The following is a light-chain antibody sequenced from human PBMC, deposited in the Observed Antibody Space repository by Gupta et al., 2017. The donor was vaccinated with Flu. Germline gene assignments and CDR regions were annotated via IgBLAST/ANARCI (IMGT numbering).Light chain of an antibody. CDR2: AAS. Sequence: DIQMTQSPSSLSASVGDRVTITCRASQSISSYLNWYQQKPGKAPKLLIYAASSVQSGVPSRFSGSGSGTDFTLTISRLQPEDFATYYCQQSDSTPVTFGRGTKVDIK. CDR3: QQSDSTPVT. CDR1: QSISSY. V-gene: IGKV1-39*01. J-gene: IGKJ4*01.